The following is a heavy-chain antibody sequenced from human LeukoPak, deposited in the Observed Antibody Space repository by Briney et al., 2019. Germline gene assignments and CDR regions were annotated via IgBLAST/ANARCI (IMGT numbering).Heavy chain of an antibody. D-gene: IGHD1-14*01. Sequence: GGSLTLSCRASGFTFSSYDMTWVRQAPGKGLEWVSGIYGRGGTTYYADSVKGRFIVSRDNSKNSLSLQMNSLRAEDTAVYYCARVVGRNWYLDLWGRGTQVTVSS. CDR1: GFTFSSYD. V-gene: IGHV3-23*01. CDR2: IYGRGGTT. J-gene: IGHJ2*01. CDR3: ARVVGRNWYLDL.